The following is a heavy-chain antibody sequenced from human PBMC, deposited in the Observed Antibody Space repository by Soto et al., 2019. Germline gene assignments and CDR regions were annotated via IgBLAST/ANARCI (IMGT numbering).Heavy chain of an antibody. CDR3: ARVAGTPDYYYYGMDV. CDR2: ISYDGSNK. D-gene: IGHD1-1*01. V-gene: IGHV3-30-3*01. Sequence: LRLSCAASGFTFSSYAMHWVRQAPGKGLEWVAVISYDGSNKYYADSVKGRFTISRDNPKDTLYLQMNSLRAEDTAVYYCARVAGTPDYYYYGMDVWGQGTTVTVSS. CDR1: GFTFSSYA. J-gene: IGHJ6*02.